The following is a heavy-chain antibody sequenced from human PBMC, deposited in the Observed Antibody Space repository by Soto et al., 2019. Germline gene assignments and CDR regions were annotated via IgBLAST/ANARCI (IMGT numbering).Heavy chain of an antibody. CDR2: IIPIFGTA. Sequence: GASVKVSCKASGGTFSRCSIKWVRQAPGQGLEWMGGIIPIFGTANNAQKFQGRVTITADESATTVYMELSSLRSEDTAVYYCARAPNILTVKYYFDYWGKGTLVTVSS. V-gene: IGHV1-69*13. CDR3: ARAPNILTVKYYFDY. CDR1: GGTFSRCS. J-gene: IGHJ4*02. D-gene: IGHD3-9*01.